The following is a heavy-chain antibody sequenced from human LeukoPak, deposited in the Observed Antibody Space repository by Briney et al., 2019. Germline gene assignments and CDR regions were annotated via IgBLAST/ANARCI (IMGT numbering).Heavy chain of an antibody. CDR2: ISSSSSYI. CDR3: ARDYYDRSGYYRFDP. V-gene: IGHV3-21*01. CDR1: GFTFSSYS. Sequence: PGGSLRLSCAASGFTFSSYSMNWVRQAPGKGLEWVSSISSSSSYIYYADSVKGRFTISRDNSKNTLYLQMNSLRAEDTAVYYCARDYYDRSGYYRFDPWGQGTQVIVSS. J-gene: IGHJ5*02. D-gene: IGHD3-22*01.